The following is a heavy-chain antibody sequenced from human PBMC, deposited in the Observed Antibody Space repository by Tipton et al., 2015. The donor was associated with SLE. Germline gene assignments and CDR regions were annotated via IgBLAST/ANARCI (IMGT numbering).Heavy chain of an antibody. CDR3: ARVHLIFAGIDV. CDR2: MFYSGGT. D-gene: IGHD3-3*01. J-gene: IGHJ4*02. CDR1: GGSISDYY. Sequence: TLSLTCTVSGGSISDYYWSWIRQPPGKGLEWIAYMFYSGGTNYPPSLNPSLKSRVTISVDTSNNRFSLMLSSVTAADTALYYCARVHLIFAGIDVWGQGTLVTVSS. V-gene: IGHV4-59*08.